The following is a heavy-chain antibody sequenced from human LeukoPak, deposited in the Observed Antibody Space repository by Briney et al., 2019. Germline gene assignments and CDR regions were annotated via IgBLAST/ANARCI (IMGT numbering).Heavy chain of an antibody. CDR2: INPNSGGT. J-gene: IGHJ6*03. Sequence: ASVKVSCKASGYTFTGYYMHWVRQAPGQGLEWMGWINPNSGGTNYAQKFQGRVTITRNTSISTAYMELSSLRSEDTAVYYCSRGWGYYYDSSGYYPPRYYYMDVWGKGTTVTVSS. CDR1: GYTFTGYY. D-gene: IGHD3-22*01. CDR3: SRGWGYYYDSSGYYPPRYYYMDV. V-gene: IGHV1-2*02.